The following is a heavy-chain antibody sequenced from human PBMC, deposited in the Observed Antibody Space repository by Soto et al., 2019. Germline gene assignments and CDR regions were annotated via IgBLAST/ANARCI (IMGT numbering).Heavy chain of an antibody. CDR3: ARDRGPSSGYYPYWFDP. V-gene: IGHV1-69*12. CDR1: GGTFSSYA. Sequence: QVQLVQSGAEVKKPGSSVKVSCKASGGTFSSYAITWVRQAPGQGLEWMGGIIPIFGTANYAQKFQGRVTITADXSXSXRDMEVSRLRCEDTAVYYCARDRGPSSGYYPYWFDPWGQGTLVTVSS. CDR2: IIPIFGTA. J-gene: IGHJ5*02. D-gene: IGHD3-22*01.